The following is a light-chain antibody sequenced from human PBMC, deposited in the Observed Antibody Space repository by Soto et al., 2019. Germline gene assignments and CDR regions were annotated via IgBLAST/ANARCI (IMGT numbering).Light chain of an antibody. J-gene: IGKJ4*01. Sequence: ERVMTQSPATLSVSPGERSTLSCMAIQSVSSYLACYQQKPGQAPRLLIYDASNRATGIPARFTGSGSGTDFTLTISSLEHDDFAVHYCQQRSNWPPLTFGGGTKVDIK. CDR1: QSVSSY. V-gene: IGKV3-11*01. CDR2: DAS. CDR3: QQRSNWPPLT.